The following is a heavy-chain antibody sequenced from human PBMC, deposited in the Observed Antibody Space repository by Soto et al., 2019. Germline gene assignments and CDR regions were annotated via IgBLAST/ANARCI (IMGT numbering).Heavy chain of an antibody. CDR2: ISSGSSYI. V-gene: IGHV3-21*06. J-gene: IGHJ4*02. D-gene: IGHD5-12*01. CDR1: RFTFSSYS. CDR3: TTGRDGYKRADY. Sequence: GGSLRLSCAASRFTFSSYSMNWVRQAPGKGLEWVSSISSGSSYIYYADSLKGRFTISRDNAKNSMYLQMDSLRVDDTAVYYCTTGRDGYKRADYWGQGTQVTVSS.